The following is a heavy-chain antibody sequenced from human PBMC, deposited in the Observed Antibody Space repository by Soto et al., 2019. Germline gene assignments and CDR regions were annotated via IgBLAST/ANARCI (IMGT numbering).Heavy chain of an antibody. V-gene: IGHV3-21*01. CDR3: ARDSAYYYDSSGYVGY. D-gene: IGHD3-22*01. J-gene: IGHJ4*02. CDR1: GFTFSSYS. Sequence: EVPLVESGGGLVKPGGSLRLSCAASGFTFSSYSMNWVRQAPGKGLEWVSSISSSSSYIYYADSVKGRFTISRDNAKNSLYLQMNSLRAEDTAVYYCARDSAYYYDSSGYVGYWGQGTLVTVSS. CDR2: ISSSSSYI.